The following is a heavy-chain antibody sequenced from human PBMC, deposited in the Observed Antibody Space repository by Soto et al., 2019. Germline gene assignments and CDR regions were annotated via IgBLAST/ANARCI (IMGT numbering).Heavy chain of an antibody. Sequence: QVQLVQSGAEVKKAGASVKVSCKASGYTFTSYGISWVRQAPGQGLEWMGWISAYNGNTNYAQKLQGRVTMTTDTSTSTAYMELRSLRSDYTAVYYCARDLSIFGVVTYGMDVWGQGTTVTVSS. V-gene: IGHV1-18*01. CDR2: ISAYNGNT. J-gene: IGHJ6*02. CDR1: GYTFTSYG. CDR3: ARDLSIFGVVTYGMDV. D-gene: IGHD3-3*01.